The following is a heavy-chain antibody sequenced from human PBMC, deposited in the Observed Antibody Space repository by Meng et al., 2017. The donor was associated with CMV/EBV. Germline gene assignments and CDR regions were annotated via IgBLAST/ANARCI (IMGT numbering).Heavy chain of an antibody. CDR1: GFTFNIYT. CDR3: AKTHGMDV. CDR2: VSGRGATT. J-gene: IGHJ6*02. V-gene: IGHV3-23*01. Sequence: GESLKISCAASGFTFNIYTMSWVRHAPGKGLGWVSVVSGRGATTYYADSVKGRFTISNDNCLTTLFLQMHALRAEDTAIYHCAKTHGMDVWGQGTTVTVSS.